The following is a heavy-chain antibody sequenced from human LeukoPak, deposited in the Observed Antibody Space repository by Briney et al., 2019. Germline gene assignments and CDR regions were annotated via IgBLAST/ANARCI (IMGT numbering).Heavy chain of an antibody. V-gene: IGHV1-46*01. D-gene: IGHD1-26*01. J-gene: IGHJ4*02. CDR2: INPSGGST. CDR1: GYTFTSYY. Sequence: ASVKVSCKASGYTFTSYYMHWVRQAPGQGLEWMGIINPSGGSTSYAQKFQGRVTMTRDTSTSTVYMELISLRSEDTAVYYCARDQGWELLMGGSYYFDYWGQGTLVTVSS. CDR3: ARDQGWELLMGGSYYFDY.